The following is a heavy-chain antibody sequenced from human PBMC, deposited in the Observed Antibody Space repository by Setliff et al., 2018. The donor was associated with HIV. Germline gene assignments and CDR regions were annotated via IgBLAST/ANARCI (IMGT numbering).Heavy chain of an antibody. J-gene: IGHJ5*02. CDR2: INHSGST. Sequence: FSSYAMSWVRQAPGKGLEWIGGINHSGSTNYNPSLKSRVTISVDTSKNQFSLKLNSVTAADTAVYYCARSGGPTFDPWGQGTLVTVS. D-gene: IGHD3-16*01. CDR1: FSSYA. CDR3: ARSGGPTFDP. V-gene: IGHV4-34*01.